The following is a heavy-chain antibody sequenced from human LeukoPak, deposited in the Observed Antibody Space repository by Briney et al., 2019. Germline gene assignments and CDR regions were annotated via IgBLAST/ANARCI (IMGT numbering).Heavy chain of an antibody. Sequence: ASVKVSCKASGYTFTSYYMLWVRQAPGQGLEWMGWINPNSGGTNYAQKFQGRVTMTRDTSISTAYMELSRLRSDDTAVYYCAREEEYYDYVWGSYRSGFDYWGQGTLVTVSS. D-gene: IGHD3-16*02. V-gene: IGHV1-2*02. CDR1: GYTFTSYY. CDR2: INPNSGGT. J-gene: IGHJ4*02. CDR3: AREEEYYDYVWGSYRSGFDY.